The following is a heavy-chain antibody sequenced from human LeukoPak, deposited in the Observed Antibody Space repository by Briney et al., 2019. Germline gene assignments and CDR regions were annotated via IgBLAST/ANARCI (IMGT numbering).Heavy chain of an antibody. D-gene: IGHD1-7*01. CDR3: ARARTYYYYMDV. J-gene: IGHJ6*03. V-gene: IGHV3-48*03. CDR1: GFTFSSYE. CDR2: ISSSGSTI. Sequence: GGSLRLSCAASGFTFSSYEMNWVRQAPGKGLEWVSYISSSGSTIYYADSVKGRFTISRDNAKNSLYLQMNSLRAEDTAVYYCARARTYYYYMDVWGKGTTATISS.